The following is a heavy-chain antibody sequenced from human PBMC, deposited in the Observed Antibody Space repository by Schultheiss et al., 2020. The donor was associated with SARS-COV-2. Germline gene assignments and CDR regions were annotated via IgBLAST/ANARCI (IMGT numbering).Heavy chain of an antibody. CDR1: GFTFSSYG. J-gene: IGHJ4*02. D-gene: IGHD3-10*01. V-gene: IGHV3-30*02. CDR2: IYSDDNNK. Sequence: GESLKISCAASGFTFSSYGMHWVRQAPGKGLEWVAVIYSDDNNKYYADSVKGRFTISRDNSKNTLYLQMHSLGAEDTAVYYCAKWRGYYGSGEGSSFDYWGQGTLVTVSS. CDR3: AKWRGYYGSGEGSSFDY.